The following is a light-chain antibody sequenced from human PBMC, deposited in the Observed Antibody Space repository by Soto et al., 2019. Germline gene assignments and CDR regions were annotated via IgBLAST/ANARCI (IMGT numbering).Light chain of an antibody. CDR1: QSISSW. CDR3: EQYNSYPWT. J-gene: IGKJ1*01. Sequence: DIQMTQSPSTLSASVGDRATITCRASQSISSWLAWYQQKPGKAPKLLIYDASSLESGVHSRFSGSGSGTEFTLTISSLQPDACVTYYYEQYNSYPWTFGRGTKVVIK. V-gene: IGKV1-5*01. CDR2: DAS.